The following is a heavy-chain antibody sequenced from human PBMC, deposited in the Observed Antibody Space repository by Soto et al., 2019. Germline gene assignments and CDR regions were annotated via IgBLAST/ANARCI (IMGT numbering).Heavy chain of an antibody. D-gene: IGHD3-3*01. CDR2: IIPIFDTA. J-gene: IGHJ4*02. Sequence: QVQLVQSGAAVKKPGASVKVSCKAYGGTFSSYAISWVRQAPGQGLEWMGGIIPIFDTANYAQKFQVRVTITADKSTSTAYMELSSLRSEDTAVYYCARSRVSARAVDYWGQGTLVTVSS. CDR1: GGTFSSYA. CDR3: ARSRVSARAVDY. V-gene: IGHV1-69*06.